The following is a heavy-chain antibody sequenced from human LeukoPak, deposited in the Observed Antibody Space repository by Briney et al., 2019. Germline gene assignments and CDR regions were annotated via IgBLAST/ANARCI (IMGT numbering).Heavy chain of an antibody. V-gene: IGHV3-53*01. D-gene: IGHD3-22*01. CDR3: AREYYDNSGGEDAFDI. CDR2: LYSGGST. Sequence: GGSLRLPCAASGFTVSSNYMNWVRQAPGKGLEWVSVLYSGGSTFYADSVEGRFTISRDNSNNTLYLQMNSLRAEDTAMYYCAREYYDNSGGEDAFDIWGPGTMVTVSS. CDR1: GFTVSSNY. J-gene: IGHJ3*02.